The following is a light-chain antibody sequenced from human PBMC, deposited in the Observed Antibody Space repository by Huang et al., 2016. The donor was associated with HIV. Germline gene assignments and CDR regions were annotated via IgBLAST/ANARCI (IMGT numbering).Light chain of an antibody. CDR3: MQGTHWPWT. CDR1: QSLVHSDGNTY. J-gene: IGKJ1*01. V-gene: IGKV2-30*02. CDR2: KVS. Sequence: DVVMTQSPLSLPVTLGQPASISFRSSQSLVHSDGNTYLNWFHQRPGPSPRRLVYKVSSRDSGVPNRFSGSGSGTDFTLKSNRVEAEDVGVYYCMQGTHWPWTFGQGTKVEIK.